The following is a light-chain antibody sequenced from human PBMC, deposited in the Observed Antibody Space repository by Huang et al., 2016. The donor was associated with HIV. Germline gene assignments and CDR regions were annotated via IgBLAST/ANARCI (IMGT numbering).Light chain of an antibody. V-gene: IGKV3-11*01. J-gene: IGKJ4*01. CDR2: DAA. CDR1: QNVNNY. Sequence: EIVLTQSPGTLSLSPGETATHSCRASQNVNNYLAWYHQRPGQAPRLLIYDAAHRATGIPARFSGSTAGTDFTLTIRGLKPEDSGIYYCQQRNSWPLTFGGGTTVEIK. CDR3: QQRNSWPLT.